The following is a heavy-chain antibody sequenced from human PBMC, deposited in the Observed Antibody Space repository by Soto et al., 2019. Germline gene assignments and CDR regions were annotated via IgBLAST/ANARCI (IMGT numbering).Heavy chain of an antibody. CDR2: IYYSGST. J-gene: IGHJ5*02. CDR1: GGSVSSGSYY. CDR3: ARGGPRWFDP. V-gene: IGHV4-61*01. Sequence: SETLSLTCTVSGGSVSSGSYYWSWIRQPPGKGLEWIGYIYYSGSTNYNPSLKSRVTISVDTSKNQFSLKLSSVTAADTAVYYCARGGPRWFDPWGQGTLVTVSS.